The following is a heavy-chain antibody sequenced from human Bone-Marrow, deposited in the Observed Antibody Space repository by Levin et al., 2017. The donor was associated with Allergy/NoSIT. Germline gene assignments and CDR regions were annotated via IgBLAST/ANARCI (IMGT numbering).Heavy chain of an antibody. Sequence: PGGSLRLSCAASGFTFSSYGMHWVRQAPGKGLEWVALISYDGSNKYYADSVKGRFTISRDNSKNTLYLQMNSLRAEDTAVYYCAKDMYSSGDDAFDIWGQGTMVTVSS. CDR2: ISYDGSNK. CDR1: GFTFSSYG. D-gene: IGHD6-19*01. CDR3: AKDMYSSGDDAFDI. V-gene: IGHV3-30*18. J-gene: IGHJ3*02.